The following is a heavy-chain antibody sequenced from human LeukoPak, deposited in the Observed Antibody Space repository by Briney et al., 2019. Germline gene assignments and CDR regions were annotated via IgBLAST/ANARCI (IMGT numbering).Heavy chain of an antibody. CDR1: GGTFSSYA. Sequence: GASVKVSRKASGGTFSSYAISWVRQAPGQGLEWMGRIIPILGIANYAQKFQGRVTITADKSTSTAYMELSSLRSEDTAVYYCAREGSAAAAGTAYWGQGTLVTVSS. CDR2: IIPILGIA. D-gene: IGHD6-13*01. V-gene: IGHV1-69*04. J-gene: IGHJ4*02. CDR3: AREGSAAAAGTAY.